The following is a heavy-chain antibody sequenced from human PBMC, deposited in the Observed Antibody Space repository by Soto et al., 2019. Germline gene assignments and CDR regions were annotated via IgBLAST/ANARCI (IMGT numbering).Heavy chain of an antibody. J-gene: IGHJ2*01. V-gene: IGHV4-61*01. CDR2: IYYSGST. Sequence: QVQLQESGPGLVKPSETLSLTCTVSGGSVSSDSYYWSWIRQRPGKGLEWIGNIYYSGSTNYNPSLKSRVTISVDTSKNQFSLKLSSVTAADTAVYYCASGRARPRCWYFDHWGRGTLVTVSS. CDR3: ASGRARPRCWYFDH. CDR1: GGSVSSDSYY.